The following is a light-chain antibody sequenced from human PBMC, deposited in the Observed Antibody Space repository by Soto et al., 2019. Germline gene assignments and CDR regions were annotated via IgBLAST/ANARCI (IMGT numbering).Light chain of an antibody. J-gene: IGLJ1*01. CDR3: CSSGGSPTYV. CDR2: EVN. CDR1: SSNIGAGYD. Sequence: QSVLTQPPSVSGAPGQRVTISCTGSSSNIGAGYDVHWYQQVPGTAPKLMIFEVNKRPSGVSNRFSGSKSGNTASLTISGLKVEDEADYYCCSSGGSPTYVFGTGTKLTVL. V-gene: IGLV1-40*01.